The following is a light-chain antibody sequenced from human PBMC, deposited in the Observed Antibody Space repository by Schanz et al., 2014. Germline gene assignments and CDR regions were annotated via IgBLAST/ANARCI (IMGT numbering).Light chain of an antibody. V-gene: IGLV2-14*01. CDR2: DVS. CDR1: SSDVGGYDY. J-gene: IGLJ3*02. Sequence: QSALTQPASVSGSPGQSITISCTGGSSDVGGYDYVSWYQQQPGKAPKLMIYDVSNRPSGVSNRFSGSKSGNTASLTISGLQAEDEADYYCASYTNTNTWVFGGGTKLTVL. CDR3: ASYTNTNTWV.